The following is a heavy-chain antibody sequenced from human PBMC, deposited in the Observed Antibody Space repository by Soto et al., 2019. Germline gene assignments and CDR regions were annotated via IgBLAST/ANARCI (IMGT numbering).Heavy chain of an antibody. CDR1: GGTFSSYT. D-gene: IGHD5-12*01. J-gene: IGHJ2*01. CDR2: IIPIFGTA. CDR3: ARGNHRSLQLRYFDL. Sequence: QVQLVQSGAEVKKPGSSVTVSCKAAGGTFSSYTISWVRQAPGQGLEWMGGIIPIFGTANYAQKFQGRVTITADESTSTAYMELSSLRSEDTAVYYCARGNHRSLQLRYFDLWGRRTLVTVSS. V-gene: IGHV1-69*12.